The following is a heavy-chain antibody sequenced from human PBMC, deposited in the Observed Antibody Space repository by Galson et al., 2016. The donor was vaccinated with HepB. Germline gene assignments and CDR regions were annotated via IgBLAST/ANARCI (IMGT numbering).Heavy chain of an antibody. D-gene: IGHD3-9*01. CDR2: ISYSGST. Sequence: SETLSLTCTVSGGSISSYYWGWIRQPPGKGLEWIGSISYSGSTYYNSPLKSRVTISVDTSKNQFPLKLTSVTAADTAVYFCARRRDFDILTGYWGEFDYWGQGTLVTVSS. V-gene: IGHV4-39*01. CDR3: ARRRDFDILTGYWGEFDY. J-gene: IGHJ4*02. CDR1: GGSISSYY.